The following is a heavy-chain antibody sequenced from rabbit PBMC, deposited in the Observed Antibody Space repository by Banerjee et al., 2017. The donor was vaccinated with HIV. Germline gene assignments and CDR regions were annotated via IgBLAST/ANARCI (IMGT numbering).Heavy chain of an antibody. D-gene: IGHD6-1*01. CDR3: ARGPYAYVSSSYAFATL. J-gene: IGHJ6*01. CDR2: INTSSGNT. Sequence: QEQLEESGGGLAQPDGSLTLTCTASGFSFSNKYGMSWVRQAPGKGLEWIACINTSSGNTVYAPWAKGRFTISKASWTAVALQMASLTAADTATYFCARGPYAYVSSSYAFATLWGPGTLVTVS. V-gene: IGHV1S45*01. CDR1: GFSFSNKYG.